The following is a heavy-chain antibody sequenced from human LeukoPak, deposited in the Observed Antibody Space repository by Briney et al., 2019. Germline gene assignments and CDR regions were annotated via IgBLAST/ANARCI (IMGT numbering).Heavy chain of an antibody. CDR1: GFTFSSYS. CDR3: ARDGYNLNFFDY. CDR2: ISSSSSYI. Sequence: GGSLRLSCAASGFTFSSYSMSWVRQAPGKGLEWVSSISSSSSYIYYADSVKGRFTISRDNAKNSLYLQMSSLRAEDTAVYYCARDGYNLNFFDYWGQGTLVTVSS. V-gene: IGHV3-21*01. D-gene: IGHD5-24*01. J-gene: IGHJ4*02.